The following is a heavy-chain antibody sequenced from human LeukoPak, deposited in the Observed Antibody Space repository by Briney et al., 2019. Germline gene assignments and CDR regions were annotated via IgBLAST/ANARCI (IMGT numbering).Heavy chain of an antibody. D-gene: IGHD1-26*01. Sequence: GGSLRLSCAASGFTFSSYWMHWARQTPGKGLVRVSRINSDGSSTSYADSVKGRFTISRDNAKNTLYLQMNSRRAEDTAVYYCAKCSYYGWFDPWGQGTLVTVSS. CDR1: GFTFSSYW. CDR2: INSDGSST. V-gene: IGHV3-74*01. CDR3: AKCSYYGWFDP. J-gene: IGHJ5*02.